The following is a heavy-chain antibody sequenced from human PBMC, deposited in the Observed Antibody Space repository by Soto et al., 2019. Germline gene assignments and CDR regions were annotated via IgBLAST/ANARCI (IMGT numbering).Heavy chain of an antibody. CDR3: ARDRIGAAEIDY. V-gene: IGHV3-30-3*01. CDR1: GFTFSSYV. Sequence: PGGSLRLSCAASGFTFSSYVMHWVRQAPGKGLEWVAGISHDGTNKYYTDSVKGRFTISRDNSKNTLDLQMNSLRAEDTAVFYCARDRIGAAEIDYWGQGTLVTVSS. CDR2: ISHDGTNK. D-gene: IGHD6-13*01. J-gene: IGHJ4*02.